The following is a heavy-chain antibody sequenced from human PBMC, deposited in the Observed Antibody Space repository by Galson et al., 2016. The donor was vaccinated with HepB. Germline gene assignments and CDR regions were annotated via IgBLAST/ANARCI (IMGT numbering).Heavy chain of an antibody. CDR2: ISYDGSKK. J-gene: IGHJ4*02. V-gene: IGHV3-30*03. Sequence: SLRLSCAASGFSFSNSGMSWVRQAPGKGLEWVAVISYDGSKKYYADSVKGRFTISRDNSKNTPYLQMNSLRAEDTAVYYCATDRVYASSWWGEIDYWGQGTLLTVSS. D-gene: IGHD6-13*01. CDR3: ATDRVYASSWWGEIDY. CDR1: GFSFSNSG.